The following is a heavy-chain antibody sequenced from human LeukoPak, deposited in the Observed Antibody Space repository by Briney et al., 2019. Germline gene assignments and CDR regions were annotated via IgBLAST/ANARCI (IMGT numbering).Heavy chain of an antibody. Sequence: GSLRLSCAASGFTFSNAWMSWVRQAPGKGLEWVGRIKSKTDGGTTDYAAPVKGRFTISRDDSKNTLYLQMNSLKTEDTAVYYCTVNRGYSYGLDYWGQGTLVTVSS. V-gene: IGHV3-15*01. CDR2: IKSKTDGGTT. CDR3: TVNRGYSYGLDY. D-gene: IGHD5-18*01. J-gene: IGHJ4*02. CDR1: GFTFSNAW.